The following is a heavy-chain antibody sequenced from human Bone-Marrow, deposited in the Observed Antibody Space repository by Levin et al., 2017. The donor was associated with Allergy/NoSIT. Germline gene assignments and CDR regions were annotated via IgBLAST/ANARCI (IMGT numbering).Heavy chain of an antibody. Sequence: SETLSLTCAVSGGSISSGGYSWSWIRQPPGKGLEWIGYIYHSGSTYYNPSLKSRVTISVDRSKNQFSLKLSSVTAADTAVYYCARAPAHYYGDYVWFDPWGQGTLVTVSS. CDR3: ARAPAHYYGDYVWFDP. CDR1: GGSISSGGYS. V-gene: IGHV4-30-2*01. CDR2: IYHSGST. D-gene: IGHD4-17*01. J-gene: IGHJ5*02.